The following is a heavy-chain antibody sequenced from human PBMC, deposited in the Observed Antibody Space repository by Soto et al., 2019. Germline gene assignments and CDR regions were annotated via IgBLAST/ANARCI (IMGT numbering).Heavy chain of an antibody. CDR1: GYSFTSHW. CDR3: ASSTYYETGGYTFDY. CDR2: IDPSDSKT. V-gene: IGHV5-10-1*01. J-gene: IGHJ4*02. Sequence: PGESLKISCKGSGYSFTSHWINWVRQMPGKGPEWMGTIDPSDSKTNYNPSFQGHVTISTDKSISTAYLQWSSLEASDTAMYYCASSTYYETGGYTFDYWGQGTLVTAPQ. D-gene: IGHD3-22*01.